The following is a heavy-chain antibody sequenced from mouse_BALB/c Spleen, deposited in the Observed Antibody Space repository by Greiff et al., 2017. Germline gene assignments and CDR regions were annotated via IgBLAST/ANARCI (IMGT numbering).Heavy chain of an antibody. V-gene: IGHV5-6-5*01. CDR3: ASHYYGSSYGYFDY. CDR2: ISSGGST. CDR1: GFTFSSYA. Sequence: EVKLVESGGGLVKPGGSLKLSCAASGFTFSSYAMSWVRQTPEKRLEWVASISSGGSTYYPDSVKGRFTISRDNARNILYLQMSSLRSEDTAMYYCASHYYGSSYGYFDYWGQGTTLTVSS. J-gene: IGHJ2*01. D-gene: IGHD1-1*01.